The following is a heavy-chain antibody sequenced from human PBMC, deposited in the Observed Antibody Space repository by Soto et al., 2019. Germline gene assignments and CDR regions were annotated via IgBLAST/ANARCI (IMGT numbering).Heavy chain of an antibody. CDR3: ARHTVNTWADPYYFDY. V-gene: IGHV4-39*01. J-gene: IGHJ4*02. CDR2: IYYSGST. CDR1: GGSISSSSYY. D-gene: IGHD3-16*01. Sequence: SETLSLTCTVSGGSISSSSYYWGWIRQPPGKGLEWIGSIYYSGSTYYNPSLKSRVTISVDTSKNQFSLKLSSVTAADTAVYYCARHTVNTWADPYYFDYWGQGILVNVS.